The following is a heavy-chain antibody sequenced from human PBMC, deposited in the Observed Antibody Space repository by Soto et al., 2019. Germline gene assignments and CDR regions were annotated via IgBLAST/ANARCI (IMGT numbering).Heavy chain of an antibody. Sequence: SETLSLTCAVSGFSISSGYFCGWIRQPPGKGPEWLGSIYHSGTTYYNPSVKGRVTISVDTSKNQFSLKMSSVTAADTAMYYCARDSSGYYWFDPWGQGTLVTVSS. J-gene: IGHJ5*02. CDR2: IYHSGTT. CDR1: GFSISSGYF. V-gene: IGHV4-38-2*02. D-gene: IGHD3-22*01. CDR3: ARDSSGYYWFDP.